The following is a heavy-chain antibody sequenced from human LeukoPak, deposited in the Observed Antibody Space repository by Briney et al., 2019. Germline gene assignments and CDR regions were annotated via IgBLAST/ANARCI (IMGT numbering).Heavy chain of an antibody. CDR1: GGSISPYY. J-gene: IGHJ4*02. D-gene: IGHD3-22*01. V-gene: IGHV4-4*07. Sequence: SETLSLTCTVSGGSISPYYWSWIRQPAGKGLEWIGRIYASGTTNYNPSLQSRVAISVDQSKNHFSLKLSSVTAADTAVYYCARLSNYYGSSGYYYTFDHWGQGTLVTVSS. CDR2: IYASGTT. CDR3: ARLSNYYGSSGYYYTFDH.